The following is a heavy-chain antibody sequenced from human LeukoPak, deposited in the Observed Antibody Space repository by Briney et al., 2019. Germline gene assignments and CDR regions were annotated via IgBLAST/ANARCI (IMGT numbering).Heavy chain of an antibody. Sequence: GGSLRLSCAASGFTVSSNYMNWVRQAPGKGLEWVSSISSSSSYIYYADSVKGRFTISRDNAKNSLYLQMNSLRAEDTAVYYCARDWDIVVVRPHYYYGMDVWGQGTTVTVSS. CDR1: GFTVSSNY. V-gene: IGHV3-21*01. D-gene: IGHD2-21*01. CDR2: ISSSSSYI. J-gene: IGHJ6*02. CDR3: ARDWDIVVVRPHYYYGMDV.